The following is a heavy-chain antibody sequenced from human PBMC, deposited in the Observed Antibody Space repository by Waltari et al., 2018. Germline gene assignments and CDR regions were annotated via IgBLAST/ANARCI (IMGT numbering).Heavy chain of an antibody. D-gene: IGHD3-10*01. V-gene: IGHV3-9*03. CDR3: AKGRHGSGSENWFDP. J-gene: IGHJ5*02. CDR1: GFTFDDYA. CDR2: ISWNSGSI. Sequence: EVQLVESGGGLVQPGRSLRLSCAASGFTFDDYAMHWVRQAPGKGLEWVSGISWNSGSIGYADSVKGRFTISRDNAKNSLYLQMNSLRAEDMALYYCAKGRHGSGSENWFDPWGQGTLVIVSS.